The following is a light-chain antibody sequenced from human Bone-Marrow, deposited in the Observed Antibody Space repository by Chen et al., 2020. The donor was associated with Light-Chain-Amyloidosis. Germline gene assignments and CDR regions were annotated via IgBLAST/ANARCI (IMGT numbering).Light chain of an antibody. J-gene: IGLJ1*01. CDR3: SSYSMRTIHYV. V-gene: IGLV2-14*01. CDR2: EVN. CDR1: SRDIGSYNY. Sequence: QSALTQPASVSGSPGQSIPISCPGTSRDIGSYNYVSWYQQFPGKAPNLILYEVNQRPSGISHRFSGSKCDNTASLTISGLQAEDVAVYYCSSYSMRTIHYVLGTGTTVTVL.